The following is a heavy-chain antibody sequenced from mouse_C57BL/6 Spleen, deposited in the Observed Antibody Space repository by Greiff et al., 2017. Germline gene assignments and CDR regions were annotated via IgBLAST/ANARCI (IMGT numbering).Heavy chain of an antibody. J-gene: IGHJ4*01. CDR2: IYPGDGDT. D-gene: IGHD2-3*01. CDR1: GYAFSSSW. V-gene: IGHV1-82*01. CDR3: ARWLLPYAMDY. Sequence: QVQLQQSGPELVKPGASVKISCKASGYAFSSSWMNWVKQRPGKGLEWIGRIYPGDGDTNYNGKFKGKATLTADKSSSTAYMQLSSLTSEDSAVYFCARWLLPYAMDYWGQGTSVTVSS.